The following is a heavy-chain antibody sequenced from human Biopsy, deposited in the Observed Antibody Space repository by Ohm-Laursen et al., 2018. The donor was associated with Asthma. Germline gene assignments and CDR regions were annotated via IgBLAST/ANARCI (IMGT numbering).Heavy chain of an antibody. D-gene: IGHD1-26*01. CDR3: AKEVFPGWELRRGPDS. J-gene: IGHJ4*02. Sequence: SLRLPCAASGFSFSNYGMHWVRQAPGKGLDWVVVISFDGTNRNYTDSVKGRFTISRDNSRNMLHLEMNSLRAEDTAVYFCAKEVFPGWELRRGPDSWGQGTLVTVSS. CDR1: GFSFSNYG. CDR2: ISFDGTNR. V-gene: IGHV3-30*18.